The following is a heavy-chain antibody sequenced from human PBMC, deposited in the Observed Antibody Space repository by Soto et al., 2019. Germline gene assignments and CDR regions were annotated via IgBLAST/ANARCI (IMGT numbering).Heavy chain of an antibody. D-gene: IGHD6-6*01. CDR3: ARLKRRYSSSARGLGYYYYMDV. CDR2: INHSGST. J-gene: IGHJ6*03. V-gene: IGHV4-34*01. Sequence: SETLSLTCAVYGGSFSGYYWSWIRQPPGKGLEWIGEINHSGSTNYNPSLKSRVTISVDTSNNQFSLKLSSVTAADAAVYYCARLKRRYSSSARGLGYYYYMDVWGKGTTVTVSS. CDR1: GGSFSGYY.